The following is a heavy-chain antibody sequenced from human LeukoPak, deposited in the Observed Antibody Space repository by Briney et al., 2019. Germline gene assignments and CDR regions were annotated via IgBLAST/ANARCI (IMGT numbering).Heavy chain of an antibody. Sequence: GGSLRLSCAPSGFTFSSYAMSWVRQAPGEGLEWVSAISGSGGSTYYTDSVKGRFTISRDNSKNTMYLQMNSLRAEDTAVYYCAKGSSTSLSEYYYYYGMDVWGQGTTVTVSS. CDR3: AKGSSTSLSEYYYYYGMDV. J-gene: IGHJ6*02. D-gene: IGHD2-2*01. CDR2: ISGSGGST. V-gene: IGHV3-23*01. CDR1: GFTFSSYA.